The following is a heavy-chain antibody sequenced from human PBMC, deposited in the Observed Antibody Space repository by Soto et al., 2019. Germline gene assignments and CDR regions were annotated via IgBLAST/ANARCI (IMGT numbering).Heavy chain of an antibody. V-gene: IGHV3-23*01. CDR1: GFTFSRDG. Sequence: PGGPLRLSCAASGFTFSRDGMSWVRQAPGKGLEWVSLITDNGGSTYYADSVKGRFTISRDNTENTLFLQMNSLRAEDTAVYYCAKERATTTAFDYWGQGALVTVSS. CDR2: ITDNGGST. J-gene: IGHJ4*02. CDR3: AKERATTTAFDY. D-gene: IGHD4-17*01.